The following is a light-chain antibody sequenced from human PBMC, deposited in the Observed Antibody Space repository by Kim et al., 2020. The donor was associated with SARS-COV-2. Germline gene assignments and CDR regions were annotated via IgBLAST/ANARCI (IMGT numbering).Light chain of an antibody. CDR2: AAS. CDR1: QDISHY. V-gene: IGKV1-16*01. Sequence: ASVGDRVTIACRASQDISHYVAWFQQKPGKAPKSLIYAASNLQTGVPSRFSGSGSGTDFTLTISSLQSEDFATYYCQQYNSYPRTFGQGTRVEIK. CDR3: QQYNSYPRT. J-gene: IGKJ1*01.